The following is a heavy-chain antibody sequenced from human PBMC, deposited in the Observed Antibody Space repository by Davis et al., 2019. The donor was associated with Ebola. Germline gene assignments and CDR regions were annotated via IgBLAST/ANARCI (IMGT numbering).Heavy chain of an antibody. V-gene: IGHV3-11*01. CDR2: LSSGGGPI. D-gene: IGHD3-3*01. Sequence: GESLKISCVVPGSNHDIAWVSWVRQPPGKGLECVSHLSSGGGPIYYAESVRGRFTFSRDNDNTLSLQMNSLGADDTAVYYCVRGHDFWSGHMDVWGQGTTVIVSS. CDR1: GSNHDIAW. J-gene: IGHJ6*02. CDR3: VRGHDFWSGHMDV.